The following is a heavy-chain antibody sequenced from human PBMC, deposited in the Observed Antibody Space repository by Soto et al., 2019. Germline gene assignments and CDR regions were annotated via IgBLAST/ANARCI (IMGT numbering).Heavy chain of an antibody. CDR1: GFTFSSYG. J-gene: IGHJ4*02. CDR3: ARDLATVTTGFGYFDY. V-gene: IGHV3-33*01. CDR2: IWYDGSNK. D-gene: IGHD4-17*01. Sequence: GGSLRLSCAASGFTFSSYGMHWVRQAPGKGLEWVAVIWYDGSNKYYADSVKGRFTISRDNSKNTLYLQMNSLRAEDTAVYYCARDLATVTTGFGYFDYWGQGTLVTVSS.